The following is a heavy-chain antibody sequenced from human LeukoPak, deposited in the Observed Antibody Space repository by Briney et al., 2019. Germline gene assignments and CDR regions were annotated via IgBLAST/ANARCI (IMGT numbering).Heavy chain of an antibody. CDR2: ISYSGGST. CDR3: ARGSSSGWYLGTDY. D-gene: IGHD6-19*01. CDR1: GFTFSSYA. Sequence: GGSLRLSCAASGFTFSSYAMTWVRQAPGKGLEWVSTISYSGGSTYSADSVKGRFTISRDNSKNTLYLQMNSLRAEDTAVYYCARGSSSGWYLGTDYWGQGTLVTVSS. V-gene: IGHV3-23*01. J-gene: IGHJ4*02.